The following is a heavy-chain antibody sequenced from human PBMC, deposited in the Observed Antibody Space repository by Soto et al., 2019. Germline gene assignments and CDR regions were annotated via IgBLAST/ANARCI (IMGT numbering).Heavy chain of an antibody. V-gene: IGHV4-4*02. CDR1: GDSISNSRW. D-gene: IGHD6-19*01. CDR3: AYSTGWYRHDV. Sequence: QVQLQESGPGLVKPSGTLSLTCAVSGDSISNSRWWTWVHQPPGKGLEWIGDIFHSGDTNYNPSLKSRVFISVDKSQNQFSLKVSSVTAADTAVYYCAYSTGWYRHDVWGQGTLVTVSS. J-gene: IGHJ3*01. CDR2: IFHSGDT.